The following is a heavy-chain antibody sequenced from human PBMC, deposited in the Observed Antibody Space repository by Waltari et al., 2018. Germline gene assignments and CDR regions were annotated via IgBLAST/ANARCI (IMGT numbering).Heavy chain of an antibody. CDR1: GGSFSGYY. V-gene: IGHV4-34*01. Sequence: QVQLQQWGAGLLKPSETLSLTCAVYGGSFSGYYWSWIRQPPGKGLEWIGGINQSGSTNYNPSLKSRVTISVDTSKNQFSLKLSSVTAADTAVYYCARGVVVPAAIEGNWFDPWGQGTLVTVSS. J-gene: IGHJ5*02. D-gene: IGHD2-2*01. CDR2: INQSGST. CDR3: ARGVVVPAAIEGNWFDP.